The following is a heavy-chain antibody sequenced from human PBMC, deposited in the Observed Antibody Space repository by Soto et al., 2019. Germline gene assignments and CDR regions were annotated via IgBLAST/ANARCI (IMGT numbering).Heavy chain of an antibody. V-gene: IGHV3-30*18. D-gene: IGHD5-12*01. J-gene: IGHJ4*02. CDR1: GFTLTSFA. CDR3: AKDRLANSGFDYPDY. Sequence: GSLRLSCAASGFTLTSFAMHWVRQAPGKGLEWVALISPDGSGKYYADSVRGRFTISRDDSENTLYLQMNSLKTEDTSVYFYAKDRLANSGFDYPDYWGQGTLVTVSS. CDR2: ISPDGSGK.